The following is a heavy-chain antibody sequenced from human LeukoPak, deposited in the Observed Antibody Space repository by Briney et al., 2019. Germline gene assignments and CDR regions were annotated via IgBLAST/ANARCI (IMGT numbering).Heavy chain of an antibody. Sequence: PSETLSLTCTVSGGSISNYYWSWIRQPAGKGLERIGRIYGSGMTNYNPSLKSRVTMSLDKSKNQFSLKLNSVTAADTAVYYCTRGWDSSGEGYWGQGTLVTVSS. D-gene: IGHD3-16*01. V-gene: IGHV4-4*07. CDR3: TRGWDSSGEGY. CDR1: GGSISNYY. CDR2: IYGSGMT. J-gene: IGHJ4*02.